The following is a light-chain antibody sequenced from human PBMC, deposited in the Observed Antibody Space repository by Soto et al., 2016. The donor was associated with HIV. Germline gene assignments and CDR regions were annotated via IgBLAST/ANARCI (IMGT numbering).Light chain of an antibody. Sequence: SYELSQPPSVSVSPGQTASITCSGDKLGDKFASWYQQKPGQSPVLVIYQDGKRPSGIPERFSGSNSGNTATLTISGTQAMDEADYYCQTWDSSSGVFGGGTKLTV. V-gene: IGLV3-1*01. CDR3: QTWDSSSGV. J-gene: IGLJ2*01. CDR2: QDG. CDR1: KLGDKF.